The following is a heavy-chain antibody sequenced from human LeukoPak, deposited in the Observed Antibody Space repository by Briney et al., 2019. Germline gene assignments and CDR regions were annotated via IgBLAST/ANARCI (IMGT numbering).Heavy chain of an antibody. J-gene: IGHJ5*02. Sequence: ASVKVSCKASGGTFSSYAISWVRQAPGQGLEWMGGIIPIFGTANYAQKFQGRVTTTADESTSTAYMELSSLRSEDTAVYYCARDLVVRGVPKTWFDPWGQGTLVTVSS. CDR1: GGTFSSYA. V-gene: IGHV1-69*13. D-gene: IGHD3-10*01. CDR2: IIPIFGTA. CDR3: ARDLVVRGVPKTWFDP.